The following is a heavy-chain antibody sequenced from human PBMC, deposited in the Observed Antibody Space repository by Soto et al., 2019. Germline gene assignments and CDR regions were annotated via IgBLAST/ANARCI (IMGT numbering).Heavy chain of an antibody. J-gene: IGHJ6*02. V-gene: IGHV1-69*01. CDR3: ARDLTGTTGYYYYYGMDV. Sequence: QVQLVQSGAEVKKPGSSVKVSCKASGGTFSSYAISWVRQAPGQGLEWMGGIIPIFGTANYAQKFQGRVTITADESTSTAYMELSSLRSEDTAVYYCARDLTGTTGYYYYYGMDVWGPGTTVTVSS. D-gene: IGHD1-7*01. CDR2: IIPIFGTA. CDR1: GGTFSSYA.